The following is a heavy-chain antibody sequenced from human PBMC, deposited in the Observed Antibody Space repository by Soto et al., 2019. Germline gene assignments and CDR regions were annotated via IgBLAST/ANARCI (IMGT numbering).Heavy chain of an antibody. J-gene: IGHJ4*02. CDR1: GYTFTSYG. Sequence: ASVKVSCKASGYTFTSYGISWVRQAPGQGLEWMGWISAYNGNTNYAQKLQGRVTMTTDTSTSTAYMELRSLRSDDTAVYYCARAAAPLRFLQWLSHYFDYSGQGTLVTVSS. CDR2: ISAYNGNT. V-gene: IGHV1-18*01. D-gene: IGHD3-3*01. CDR3: ARAAAPLRFLQWLSHYFDY.